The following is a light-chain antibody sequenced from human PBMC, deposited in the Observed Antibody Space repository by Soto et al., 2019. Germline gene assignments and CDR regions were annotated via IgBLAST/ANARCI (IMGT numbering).Light chain of an antibody. CDR2: KAS. CDR3: QQYNSYPLT. CDR1: QSISRW. V-gene: IGKV1-5*03. Sequence: DIQMTQSPSTLSASVGDRVTITCRASQSISRWVAWYQQKPGKGPKFLTFKASSLKSGVPSRFSGSGSGTEFTLTISSLQPDDFATYYCQQYNSYPLTFGGGTKVEIK. J-gene: IGKJ4*01.